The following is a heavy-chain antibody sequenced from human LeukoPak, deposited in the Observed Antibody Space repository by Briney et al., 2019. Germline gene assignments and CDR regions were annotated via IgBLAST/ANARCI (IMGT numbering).Heavy chain of an antibody. CDR1: GYTFTGYH. V-gene: IGHV1-2*02. CDR2: INPNSGGT. Sequence: ASVKVSCKASGYTFTGYHIHWVRQAPGQGLEWMGSINPNSGGTNYAQRFQGRVTMTRDTSISTAYMDLSTLTSDDTAVYFCARRGGGSNYNFDYWGQGTLVTVSS. CDR3: ARRGGGSNYNFDY. D-gene: IGHD1-26*01. J-gene: IGHJ4*02.